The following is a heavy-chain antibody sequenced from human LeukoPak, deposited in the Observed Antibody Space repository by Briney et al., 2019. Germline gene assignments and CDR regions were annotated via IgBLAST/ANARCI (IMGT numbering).Heavy chain of an antibody. V-gene: IGHV3-15*01. CDR3: TTVRVNDYVWGSYRYSYFDY. Sequence: GGSLRLSCTASGLTVTNAWMSWVRQAPGKGLEWVGRLKSISDGGTRDYAAPVKGRFTISRDSSKNTLYLQLNSLKTEDTAVYYCTTVRVNDYVWGSYRYSYFDYWGQGTLVTVSS. D-gene: IGHD3-16*02. CDR1: GLTVTNAW. CDR2: LKSISDGGTR. J-gene: IGHJ4*02.